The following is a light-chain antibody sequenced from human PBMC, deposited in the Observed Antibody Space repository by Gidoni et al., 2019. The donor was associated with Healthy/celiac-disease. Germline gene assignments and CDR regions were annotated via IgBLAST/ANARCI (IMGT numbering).Light chain of an antibody. CDR1: QGFSSY. V-gene: IGKV1-9*01. CDR2: AAS. Sequence: DIQLTQSPSFLSASVGDRVTITCRASQGFSSYLAWYQHKPGKAPKLLIYAASTLQSGVPSRFSGSGSGTEFTLTISSPQPEDFATYYCQQLNSYPPFTFGPGTKVDIK. J-gene: IGKJ3*01. CDR3: QQLNSYPPFT.